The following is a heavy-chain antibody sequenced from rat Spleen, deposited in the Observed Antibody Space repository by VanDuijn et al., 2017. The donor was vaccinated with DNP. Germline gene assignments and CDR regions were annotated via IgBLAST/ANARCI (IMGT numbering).Heavy chain of an antibody. CDR1: GFTFSNYD. V-gene: IGHV5-25*01. J-gene: IGHJ2*01. CDR2: ISTSGGNT. CDR3: ARWYNSGYYFDY. D-gene: IGHD4-3*01. Sequence: EVQLVESGGGLVQPGRSLKLSCAASGFTFSNYDMVWVRQTPTKGLEWVASISTSGGNTYYRHSVKGRFTISRDNAKSTLYLQMNSLRSEDMATYYCARWYNSGYYFDYWGQGVMVTVSS.